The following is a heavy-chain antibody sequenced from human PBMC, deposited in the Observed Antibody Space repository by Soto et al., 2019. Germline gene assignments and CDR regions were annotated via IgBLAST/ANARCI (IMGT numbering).Heavy chain of an antibody. CDR1: GFTFGSYP. CDR2: ISTHGDST. J-gene: IGHJ4*02. CDR3: AREGMSRPRWVFDY. D-gene: IGHD6-13*01. Sequence: VQLVESGGGLVQPGGSLRLSCAASGFTFGSYPMHWVRQAPGKGLEYVSAISTHGDSTFYANSVKGRFTISRDNSKHTLYLQMGSLRAEDMGVYCCAREGMSRPRWVFDYWGQGTRVTASS. V-gene: IGHV3-64*01.